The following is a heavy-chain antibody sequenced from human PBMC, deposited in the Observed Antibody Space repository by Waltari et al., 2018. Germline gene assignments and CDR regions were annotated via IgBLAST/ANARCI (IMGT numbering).Heavy chain of an antibody. Sequence: QVQLQQWGAGLLKPSETLSLTCVVYAGSFSGYSWSWLRQSPGKGLEWIGEINHSGSTNYNPSLKSRVTISVDTSKNQFSLKVSSVTAADTAVYYCARGGQWKFDYWGQGTLVTVSS. J-gene: IGHJ4*02. CDR3: ARGGQWKFDY. D-gene: IGHD6-19*01. V-gene: IGHV4-34*01. CDR1: AGSFSGYS. CDR2: INHSGST.